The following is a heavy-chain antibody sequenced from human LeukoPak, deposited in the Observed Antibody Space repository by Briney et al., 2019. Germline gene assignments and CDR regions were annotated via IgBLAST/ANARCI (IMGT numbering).Heavy chain of an antibody. D-gene: IGHD6-19*01. CDR2: ISGDGGST. V-gene: IGHV3-43*02. CDR1: GFMFHDYA. CDR3: ARESESSGWYDY. J-gene: IGHJ4*02. Sequence: PGGSLRLSCAAPGFMFHDYAIHWARQAPGKGLEWVSLISGDGGSTFYANSVKGRFTISRDNSKNSLYLQMNSLRSDDTALYYCARESESSGWYDYWGQGTVVTVSS.